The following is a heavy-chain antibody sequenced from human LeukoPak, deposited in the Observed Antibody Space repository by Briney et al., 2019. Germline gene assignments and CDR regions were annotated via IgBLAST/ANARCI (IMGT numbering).Heavy chain of an antibody. CDR3: ASGYVDYGGNSR. CDR2: VNTDGSST. Sequence: GGSLRLSCAASGFTVSSNYMSWVRQAPGKGLVWVSRVNTDGSSTDYADSVKGRFTTSRDNAKNTLYLQMNSLRAEDTAVYYCASGYVDYGGNSRWGQGTLVTVSS. V-gene: IGHV3-74*01. CDR1: GFTVSSNY. J-gene: IGHJ4*02. D-gene: IGHD4-23*01.